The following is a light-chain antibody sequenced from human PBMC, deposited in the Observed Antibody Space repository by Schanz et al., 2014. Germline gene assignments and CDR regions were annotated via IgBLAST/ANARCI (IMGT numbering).Light chain of an antibody. CDR1: RSVSGSY. CDR2: GAS. J-gene: IGKJ4*01. CDR3: QHHGDSPT. Sequence: EIVLTQSPGTLSLSVGQRATLGCRASRSVSGSYLAWYQQIPGQAPRLLVYGASKRATGIPDRFSGDGSGTDFTLTISRLEPEDFAVYYCQHHGDSPTLGGGTKVEIK. V-gene: IGKV3-20*01.